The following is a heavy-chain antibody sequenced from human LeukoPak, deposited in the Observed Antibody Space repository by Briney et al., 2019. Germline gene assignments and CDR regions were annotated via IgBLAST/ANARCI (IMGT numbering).Heavy chain of an antibody. J-gene: IGHJ6*02. CDR1: GYTFSSYD. Sequence: ASVKVSCKASGYTFSSYDINWVRQATGQGLEWMGRMNPNSGNTNYAQKFQGRVTMTRSTSTSTAYLELSSLRSYDTAVYYCARGGWVNDDSGALFGMDVWGQGTTVTVSS. CDR3: ARGGWVNDDSGALFGMDV. D-gene: IGHD3-10*01. CDR2: MNPNSGNT. V-gene: IGHV1-8*02.